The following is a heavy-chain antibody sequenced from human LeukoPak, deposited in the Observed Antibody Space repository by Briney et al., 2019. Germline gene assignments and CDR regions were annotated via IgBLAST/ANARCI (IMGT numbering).Heavy chain of an antibody. V-gene: IGHV1-69*04. Sequence: SVKVSCKASGGSFNNHAISWVRQAPGQGLEWMGRIIPIVDIPNYAQQFQGRVTITADKSTTTTHMELSSLRSEDTAVYYCARDTNGDYVSADNWGQGTLVTVSA. D-gene: IGHD4-17*01. J-gene: IGHJ4*02. CDR3: ARDTNGDYVSADN. CDR1: GGSFNNHA. CDR2: IIPIVDIP.